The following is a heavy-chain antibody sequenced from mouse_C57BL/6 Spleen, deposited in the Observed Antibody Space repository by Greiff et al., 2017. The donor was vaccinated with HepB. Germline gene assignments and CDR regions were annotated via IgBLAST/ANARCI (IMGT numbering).Heavy chain of an antibody. CDR3: ARSVDYYYGSSSPYYFDY. J-gene: IGHJ2*01. V-gene: IGHV1-72*01. Sequence: QVQLKQPGAELVKPGASVKLSCKASGYTFTSYWMHWVKQRPGRGLEWIGRIDPNSGGTKYNEKFKSKATLTVDKPSSPAYMQLSSLTSEDSAVYYCARSVDYYYGSSSPYYFDYWGQGTTLTVSS. D-gene: IGHD1-1*01. CDR1: GYTFTSYW. CDR2: IDPNSGGT.